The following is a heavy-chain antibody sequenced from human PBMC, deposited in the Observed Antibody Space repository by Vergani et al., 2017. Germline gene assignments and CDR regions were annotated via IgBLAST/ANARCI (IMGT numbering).Heavy chain of an antibody. J-gene: IGHJ4*02. CDR3: ASLGGEMATLQAY. V-gene: IGHV3-30*03. CDR2: ISYDGSNK. D-gene: IGHD5-24*01. CDR1: GFTFSSYG. Sequence: QVQLVESGGGVVQPGRSLRLSCAASGFTFSSYGMHWVRQAPGKGLEWVAVISYDGSNKYYADSVKGRFTISRDNSKNTLYLQMNSLRAEDTAVYYCASLGGEMATLQAYWGQGTLVTVSS.